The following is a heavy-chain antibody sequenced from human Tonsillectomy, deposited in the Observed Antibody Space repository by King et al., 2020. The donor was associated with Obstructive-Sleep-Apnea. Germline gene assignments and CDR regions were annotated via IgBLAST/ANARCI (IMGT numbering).Heavy chain of an antibody. J-gene: IGHJ4*02. CDR3: AREGLRFLEWYPFDY. CDR1: GFTFSSYG. Sequence: VQLVESGGGVVQPGRSLRLSCAASGFTFSSYGMHWVRQAPGKGLEWVAVIWYDGSNKYYADSVKGRFTYSRDNSKNTLYLQMNSLRAADTAVYYCAREGLRFLEWYPFDYWGQGTLVTVSS. CDR2: IWYDGSNK. V-gene: IGHV3-33*01. D-gene: IGHD3-3*01.